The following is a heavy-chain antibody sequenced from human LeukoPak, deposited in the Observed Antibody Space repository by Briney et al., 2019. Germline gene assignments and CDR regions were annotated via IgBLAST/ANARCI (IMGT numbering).Heavy chain of an antibody. J-gene: IGHJ4*02. CDR1: GYTFTGYY. CDR2: INPKSGDT. CDR3: ARGEDWQLVLMDY. D-gene: IGHD6-13*01. Sequence: ASVKVSCKASGYTFTGYYLHWLRQAPGRGLQWMGWINPKSGDTNSAQKFQGRVTMTRDTSISTAYMELSSLRFDDTAMYYCARGEDWQLVLMDYWGQGTLVTVSS. V-gene: IGHV1-2*02.